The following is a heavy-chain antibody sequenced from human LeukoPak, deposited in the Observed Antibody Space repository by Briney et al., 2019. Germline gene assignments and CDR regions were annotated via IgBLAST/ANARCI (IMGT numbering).Heavy chain of an antibody. CDR1: GFTVSSNY. V-gene: IGHV3-53*01. J-gene: IGHJ6*02. D-gene: IGHD2-2*01. CDR2: IYSGDNT. CDR3: ARGYCTSTSCRYVMAV. Sequence: PGGSQILSCAASGFTVSSNYMSWVHQAPGKGLEWVSVIYSGDNTYYADSVKGRFTDSRDNSKNTLYLLMNSLRGEDTAVYYCARGYCTSTSCRYVMAVSGQGATVSVSS.